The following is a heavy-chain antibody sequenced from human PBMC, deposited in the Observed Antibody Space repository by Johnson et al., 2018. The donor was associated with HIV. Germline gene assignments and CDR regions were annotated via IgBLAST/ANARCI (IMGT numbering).Heavy chain of an antibody. D-gene: IGHD1-26*01. CDR3: AKDGAAYSGSYDAFDV. CDR2: IRYDGSNK. J-gene: IGHJ3*01. CDR1: GFTFSSYG. V-gene: IGHV3-30*02. Sequence: QVQLVESGGGVVQPGGSLRLSCAASGFTFSSYGMHWVRQAPGKGLEWVAFIRYDGSNKYYVDSVKGRFTISRDNSKNTLYLQMNSLRAEDTAVYYCAKDGAAYSGSYDAFDVWGQGTLVTVSS.